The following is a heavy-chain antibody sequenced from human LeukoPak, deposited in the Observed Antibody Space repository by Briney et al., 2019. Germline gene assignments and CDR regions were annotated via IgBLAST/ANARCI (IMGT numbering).Heavy chain of an antibody. J-gene: IGHJ4*02. CDR2: ISYDAESN. D-gene: IGHD3-10*01. CDR1: GFTFSSYG. Sequence: GGSLRLSCVTSGFTFSSYGMHWVRQVPGKGLEWVAVISYDAESNYHVDSVKGRFTISRDNSKNTLYLQMNSLRAEDTAVYYCAKDQGLLWFGDLSHLDYWGQGTLVTVSS. V-gene: IGHV3-30*18. CDR3: AKDQGLLWFGDLSHLDY.